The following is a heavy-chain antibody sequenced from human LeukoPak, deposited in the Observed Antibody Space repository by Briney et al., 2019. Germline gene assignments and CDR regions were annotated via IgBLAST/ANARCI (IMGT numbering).Heavy chain of an antibody. Sequence: GRSLRLSCAASGFTFSSYGMHWVRQAPGKGLEWVAVISYDGSNKYYADSVKGRFTISRDNSKNTLYLQMNSLRAEDTAVYYCARGSGYSGYDYFGEYYGMDVWGQGTTVTVSS. J-gene: IGHJ6*02. CDR3: ARGSGYSGYDYFGEYYGMDV. D-gene: IGHD5-12*01. CDR1: GFTFSSYG. V-gene: IGHV3-30*03. CDR2: ISYDGSNK.